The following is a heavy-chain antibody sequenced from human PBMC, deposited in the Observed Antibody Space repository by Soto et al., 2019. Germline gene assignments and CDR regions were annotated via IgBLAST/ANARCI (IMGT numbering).Heavy chain of an antibody. D-gene: IGHD3-9*01. J-gene: IGHJ4*02. CDR3: ARDFTYYDILPIDY. Sequence: GGSLRLSCVASGFIFNSYSMNWVRQAPGKGLEWISYINSGSTSVFYADSVKGRFSISRDNAKNSLYLQMNSLRAEDTAVYYCARDFTYYDILPIDYWGQGTLVTVSS. V-gene: IGHV3-48*01. CDR2: INSGSTSV. CDR1: GFIFNSYS.